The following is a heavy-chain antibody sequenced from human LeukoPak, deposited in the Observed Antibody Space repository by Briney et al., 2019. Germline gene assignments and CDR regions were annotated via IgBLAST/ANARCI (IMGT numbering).Heavy chain of an antibody. CDR1: GFTFSDYY. Sequence: GGSLRLSCAASGFTFSDYYMSWIRQAPGKGLEWVSYISSSGSTKYYADPVKGRFTISRDNAKNSLYLQMNSLRAEDTAVYYCARLTHSEWELLSGRSDYWGQGTLVTVSS. CDR2: ISSSGSTK. CDR3: ARLTHSEWELLSGRSDY. V-gene: IGHV3-11*04. D-gene: IGHD1-26*01. J-gene: IGHJ4*02.